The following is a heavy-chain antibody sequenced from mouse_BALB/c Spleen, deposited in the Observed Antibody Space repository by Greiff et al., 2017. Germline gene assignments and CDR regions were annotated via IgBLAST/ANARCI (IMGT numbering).Heavy chain of an antibody. CDR3: AREVSSGYFDY. Sequence: VQLQQSGPGLVKPSQSLSLTCSVTGYSITSGYYWNWIRQFPGNKLEWMGYISYDGSNNYNPSLKNRISITRDTSKNQFFLKLNSVTTEDTATYYCAREVSSGYFDYWGQGTTLTVSS. J-gene: IGHJ2*01. CDR2: ISYDGSN. D-gene: IGHD3-1*01. V-gene: IGHV3-6*02. CDR1: GYSITSGYY.